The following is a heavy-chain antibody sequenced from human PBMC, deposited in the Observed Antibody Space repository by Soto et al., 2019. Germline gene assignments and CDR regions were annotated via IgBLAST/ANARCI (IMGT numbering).Heavy chain of an antibody. D-gene: IGHD6-19*01. CDR1: GFSFSNYW. V-gene: IGHV3-7*05. CDR2: IRQDGSEK. CDR3: TRRNLEHCFSRGCSAPYDH. J-gene: IGHJ4*02. Sequence: GGSLRLSCAASGFSFSNYWMSWVRQTPGKGLEWVANIRQDGSEKYYVDSVKGRFTISRDNAKNSLYLQMNSLRVEDTAVYYCTRRNLEHCFSRGCSAPYDHWGQGALVTVPS.